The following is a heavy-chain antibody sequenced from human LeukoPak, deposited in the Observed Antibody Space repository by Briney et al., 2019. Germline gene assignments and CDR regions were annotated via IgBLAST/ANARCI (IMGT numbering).Heavy chain of an antibody. D-gene: IGHD4/OR15-4a*01. CDR3: ASYGASGGIDY. J-gene: IGHJ4*02. CDR2: IIPIFGTA. Sequence: SVKVSCKVSGYTLTELSMHWVRQAPGKGLEWMGGIIPIFGTANYAQKFQGRVTITADESTSTAYMELSSLRSEDTAVYYCASYGASGGIDYWGQGTLVTVSS. V-gene: IGHV1-69*13. CDR1: GYTLTELS.